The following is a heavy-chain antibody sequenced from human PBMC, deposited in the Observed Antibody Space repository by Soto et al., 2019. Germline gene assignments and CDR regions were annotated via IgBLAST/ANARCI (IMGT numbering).Heavy chain of an antibody. D-gene: IGHD2-21*02. Sequence: SGPTLVNPTQTLTLTCTFSGFSLSTIGVGVGWIRQPPGKAPEWLALIYWDDDNRYSPSLKSRLTITKDTSKDQVVLTMTNMDPVDTATYYCAHRLVANGGGDCSLFDSWGQGTLVTVS. V-gene: IGHV2-5*02. CDR2: IYWDDDN. CDR1: GFSLSTIGVG. CDR3: AHRLVANGGGDCSLFDS. J-gene: IGHJ4*02.